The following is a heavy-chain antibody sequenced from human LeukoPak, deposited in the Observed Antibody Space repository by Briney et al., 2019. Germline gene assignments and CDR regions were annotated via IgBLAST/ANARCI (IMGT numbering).Heavy chain of an antibody. CDR1: GFTFSNYA. J-gene: IGHJ5*02. CDR2: ISSGAGTT. CDR3: AKDLEQSYSGWSASYDA. D-gene: IGHD6-19*01. Sequence: PGGSLRLSCAASGFTFSNYAMSWVRQVPGKWLEWVSAISSGAGTTGYADSVKGRFTISRVNSKSTIYLQMNSLRAEDTAVYYCAKDLEQSYSGWSASYDAWGQGTLATVSS. V-gene: IGHV3-23*01.